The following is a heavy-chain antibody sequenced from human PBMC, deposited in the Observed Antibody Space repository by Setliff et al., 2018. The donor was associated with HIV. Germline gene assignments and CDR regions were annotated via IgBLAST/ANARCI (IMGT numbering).Heavy chain of an antibody. J-gene: IGHJ4*02. Sequence: PGGSLRLSCAASGFTFNAYTMNWVRQAPGKGLEWLSYISDTSATISYADSVKGRFTISRDNAKNSLYLQMNSLRAEDTAVYYCARGNTMVTDFDYWGQGTLVTVLL. CDR2: ISDTSATI. CDR1: GFTFNAYT. V-gene: IGHV3-48*01. D-gene: IGHD3-10*01. CDR3: ARGNTMVTDFDY.